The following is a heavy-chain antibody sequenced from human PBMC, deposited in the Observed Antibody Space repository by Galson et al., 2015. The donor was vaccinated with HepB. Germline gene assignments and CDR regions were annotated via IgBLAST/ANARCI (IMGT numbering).Heavy chain of an antibody. V-gene: IGHV2-5*02. CDR3: AHRRGGDYGDDNGFDP. CDR1: GFSLSTSGVG. CDR2: IYWDDDK. D-gene: IGHD4-17*01. Sequence: PALVKPTQTLTLTCTFSGFSLSTSGVGVGWIRQPPGKALEWLALIYWDDDKRYSPSLKSRLTITKDTSKNQVVLTMTNMDPVDTATYYCAHRRGGDYGDDNGFDPWGQGTPVTVSS. J-gene: IGHJ5*02.